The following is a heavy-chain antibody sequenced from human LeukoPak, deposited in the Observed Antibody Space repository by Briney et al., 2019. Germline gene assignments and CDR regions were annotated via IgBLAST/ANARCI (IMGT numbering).Heavy chain of an antibody. CDR3: TREPHP. CDR2: IYTGGGA. Sequence: SETLSLTCTVSGGSISDYYWSWIRHPAGKGREWIGRIYTGGGATSNPYLKSRVSMSTDASRNPISLKLISVTAADTAVYYCTREPHPWGQGTLVIVSS. D-gene: IGHD1-14*01. V-gene: IGHV4-4*07. J-gene: IGHJ5*02. CDR1: GGSISDYY.